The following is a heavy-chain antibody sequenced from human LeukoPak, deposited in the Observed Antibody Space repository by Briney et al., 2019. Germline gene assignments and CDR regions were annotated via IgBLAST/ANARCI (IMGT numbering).Heavy chain of an antibody. D-gene: IGHD4-23*01. CDR3: ARGWLAETTVVTPYNY. J-gene: IGHJ4*02. Sequence: SVKVSCKASGGTFSTYDISWVRQAPGQGLEWMGGIIPIFSTPNYAQKFQGRVTITADESTSTAYMELSSLRSEDTAVYYCARGWLAETTVVTPYNYWGQGTLVTVSS. CDR1: GGTFSTYD. V-gene: IGHV1-69*13. CDR2: IIPIFSTP.